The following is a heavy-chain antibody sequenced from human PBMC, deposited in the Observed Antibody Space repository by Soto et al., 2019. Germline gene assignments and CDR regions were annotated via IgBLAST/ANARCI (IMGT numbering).Heavy chain of an antibody. V-gene: IGHV1-69*12. Sequence: QVQLVQSGAEVKKPGSSVKVSCKASGGTFSSYAISWVRQAPGQGLEWMGGIIPIFGTANYAQKFQGRVTIAADESTSPADMELGSVGSEDTAVYYCAGGGTFGSRTPWWFDPWGQGALVTVSS. CDR3: AGGGTFGSRTPWWFDP. CDR1: GGTFSSYA. CDR2: IIPIFGTA. D-gene: IGHD3-16*01. J-gene: IGHJ5*02.